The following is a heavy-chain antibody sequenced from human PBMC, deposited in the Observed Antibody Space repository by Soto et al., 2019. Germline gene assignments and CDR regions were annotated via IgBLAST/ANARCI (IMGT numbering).Heavy chain of an antibody. J-gene: IGHJ6*02. Sequence: QVQLVQSGAEVKKPGASVKVSCKASGYTFTGYYMHWVRQAPGQGLEWMGWINPNSGGTNYAQKFQGRVTMTRDTSISTAYMELSRLRSDDTAVYYCARDLSIGYCSSTSCPYYYYYGMDVWGQGTTVTVSS. V-gene: IGHV1-2*02. CDR2: INPNSGGT. CDR1: GYTFTGYY. D-gene: IGHD2-2*01. CDR3: ARDLSIGYCSSTSCPYYYYYGMDV.